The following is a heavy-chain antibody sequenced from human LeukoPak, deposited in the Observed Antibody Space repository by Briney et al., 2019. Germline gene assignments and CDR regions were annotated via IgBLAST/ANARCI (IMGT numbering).Heavy chain of an antibody. V-gene: IGHV3-74*01. J-gene: IGHJ1*01. CDR1: GFIFDDYG. CDR2: IKSDGST. Sequence: GGSLRLSCAASGFIFDDYGMSWVRQAPGKGLVWVSRIKSDGSTNYADSVKGRFTISRDNAKNTVSLQMNSLRAEDTGVYYCARAPSEIGGYYPEYFRHWGQGTLVTVSS. D-gene: IGHD3-22*01. CDR3: ARAPSEIGGYYPEYFRH.